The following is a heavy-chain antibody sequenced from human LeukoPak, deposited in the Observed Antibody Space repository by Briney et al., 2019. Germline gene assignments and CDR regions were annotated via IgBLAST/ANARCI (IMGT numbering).Heavy chain of an antibody. CDR1: GFTFSSYW. D-gene: IGHD2-8*01. CDR2: TKQDGSEK. V-gene: IGHV3-7*03. CDR3: ARSRYCTNGICSYFDY. Sequence: GGSLRLSCAASGFTFSSYWMSWVRQAPGKGLEWVANTKQDGSEKYYVDSVKGRFTISRDNAKNSLYLQMNSLRAEDTAVYYCARSRYCTNGICSYFDYWGQGTLVTVSS. J-gene: IGHJ4*02.